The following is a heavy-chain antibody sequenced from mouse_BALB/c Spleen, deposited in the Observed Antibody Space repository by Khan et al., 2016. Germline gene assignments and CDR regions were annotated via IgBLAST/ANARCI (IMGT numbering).Heavy chain of an antibody. V-gene: IGHV5-6-5*01. CDR3: ASGDYYRGYYDSIDY. D-gene: IGHD2-14*01. Sequence: EVELEQSGGGLVKPGGSLKLSCAASGFTFSSYVMSWVRQTPEKRLEWVASISTGGDIYYPDSVKGRFTISRDNARNILYLQMASLRSEDTAMYYCASGDYYRGYYDSIDYWGQGTSVTVSS. CDR1: GFTFSSYV. CDR2: ISTGGDI. J-gene: IGHJ4*01.